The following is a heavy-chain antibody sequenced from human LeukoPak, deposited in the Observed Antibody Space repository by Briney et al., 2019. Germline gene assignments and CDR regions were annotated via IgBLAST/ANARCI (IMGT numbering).Heavy chain of an antibody. CDR2: IRYDGSNK. D-gene: IGHD1-14*01. V-gene: IGHV3-30*02. CDR3: ATQVIAGNAFDI. J-gene: IGHJ3*02. CDR1: GFTFSSYG. Sequence: LSGGSLRLSCAASGFTFSSYGMHWVRQAPGKGLEWVAFIRYDGSNKYYADSVKGRFTISRDNSKNTLYLQMNSLRAEDTAVYYCATQVIAGNAFDIWGQGTMVTVSS.